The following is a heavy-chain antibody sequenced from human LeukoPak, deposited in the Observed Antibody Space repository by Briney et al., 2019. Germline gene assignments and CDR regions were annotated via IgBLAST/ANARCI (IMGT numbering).Heavy chain of an antibody. J-gene: IGHJ4*02. V-gene: IGHV3-13*01. Sequence: GGSLRLSCAASGFTFSSYDMHWVRQATGKGLEWVSAIGTAGDTYYPGSVKGRFTISRENAKNSLYLQMNSLRAGDTAVYYCAREYRSSSGGAFDYWGQGTLVTVSS. CDR1: GFTFSSYD. CDR3: AREYRSSSGGAFDY. D-gene: IGHD6-6*01. CDR2: IGTAGDT.